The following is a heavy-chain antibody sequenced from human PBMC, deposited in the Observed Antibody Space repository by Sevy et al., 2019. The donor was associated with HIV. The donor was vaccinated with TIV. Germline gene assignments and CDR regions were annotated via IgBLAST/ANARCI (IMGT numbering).Heavy chain of an antibody. J-gene: IGHJ4*02. Sequence: GGSLRLSCAASGFTFSSYAMHWVRQAPGKGLEWVAVISYDGSNKYYADSVKGRFTISRDNSKNTLYLQMDGLRAEDTALYYCARYWGRDGHSIDYWGQGTLVTVSS. CDR2: ISYDGSNK. CDR1: GFTFSSYA. D-gene: IGHD3-16*01. CDR3: ARYWGRDGHSIDY. V-gene: IGHV3-30-3*01.